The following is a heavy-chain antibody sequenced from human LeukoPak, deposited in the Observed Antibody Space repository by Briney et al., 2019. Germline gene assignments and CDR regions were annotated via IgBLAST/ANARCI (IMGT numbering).Heavy chain of an antibody. CDR3: AKVKDTSGSRFDY. CDR2: ITGTGGNT. D-gene: IGHD3-22*01. V-gene: IGHV3-23*01. CDR1: GFTFRSYD. J-gene: IGHJ4*02. Sequence: GGSLRLSCAASGFTFRSYDMNWVRQAPGKGLEWVSDITGTGGNTYYADSVKGRFTISRDNSKNTLYLQMNSLRDEDTAVYYCAKVKDTSGSRFDYWGQGTLVTVSS.